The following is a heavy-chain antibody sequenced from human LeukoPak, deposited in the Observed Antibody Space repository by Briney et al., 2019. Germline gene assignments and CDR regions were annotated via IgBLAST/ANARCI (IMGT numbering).Heavy chain of an antibody. Sequence: PGGSLRLSCAASGFTFSSYWMSWVRQAPGKGPEWVASINPEGSEKYSADSVKGRFTISRDNAKNSLYLQMDSLRVEDTAFYYCARDLAYSRLDYWGQGMLVTVSS. D-gene: IGHD5-18*01. CDR2: INPEGSEK. CDR1: GFTFSSYW. CDR3: ARDLAYSRLDY. J-gene: IGHJ4*02. V-gene: IGHV3-7*01.